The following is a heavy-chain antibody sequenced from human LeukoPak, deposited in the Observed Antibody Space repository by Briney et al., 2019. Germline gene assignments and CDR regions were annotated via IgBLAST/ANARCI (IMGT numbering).Heavy chain of an antibody. CDR3: ARVGSWYYFDY. Sequence: PSETLSLTCTVSGGSINSNYWSWIRQPPGEGLEWIAYIDHSGNTNYNPSPKSRVTISRDMSKNQFSLKLTSVTAADTAMYYCARVGSWYYFDYWGQGILVAVSS. V-gene: IGHV4-59*01. J-gene: IGHJ4*02. CDR1: GGSINSNY. D-gene: IGHD6-19*01. CDR2: IDHSGNT.